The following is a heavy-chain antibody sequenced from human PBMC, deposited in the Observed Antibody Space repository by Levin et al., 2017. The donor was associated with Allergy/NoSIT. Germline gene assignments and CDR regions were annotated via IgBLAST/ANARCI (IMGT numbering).Heavy chain of an antibody. V-gene: IGHV3-30*03. CDR3: ASGNSSSWSGLDY. J-gene: IGHJ4*02. Sequence: GGSLRLSCAASGFTFSSYGMHWVRQAPGKGLEWVAVISYDGSNKYYADSVKGRFTISRDNSKNTLYLQMNSLRAEDTAVYYCASGNSSSWSGLDYWGQGTLVTVSS. CDR2: ISYDGSNK. D-gene: IGHD6-13*01. CDR1: GFTFSSYG.